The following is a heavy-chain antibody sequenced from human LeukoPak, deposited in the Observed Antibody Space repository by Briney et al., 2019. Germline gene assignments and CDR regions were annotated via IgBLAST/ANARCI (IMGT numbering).Heavy chain of an antibody. V-gene: IGHV3-53*01. CDR3: ARVGTYYYDSSGYYY. CDR2: ISSGGYT. D-gene: IGHD3-22*01. J-gene: IGHJ4*02. CDR1: GFSFSSNY. Sequence: GGSLRLSCAASGFSFSSNYMSWVRQAPGKGLEWVSVISSGGYTYYTDSVKGRFTISRDNSKNTLYLQMNSLRAEDTAVYYCARVGTYYYDSSGYYYWGQGTLVTVSS.